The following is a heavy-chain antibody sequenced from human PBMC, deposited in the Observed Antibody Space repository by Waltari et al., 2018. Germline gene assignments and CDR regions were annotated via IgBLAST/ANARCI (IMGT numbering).Heavy chain of an antibody. CDR3: ARGRGFLEWLPRGGYMDV. CDR1: GGSFSGYY. Sequence: QVQLQQWGAGLLKPSETLSLTCAVYGGSFSGYYWSWIRQPPGKGLEWIGEINHSGSTNYNPALKSRVTRSVDTSKNQFSLKLSSVTAADTAVYYCARGRGFLEWLPRGGYMDVWGKGTTVTISS. D-gene: IGHD3-3*01. V-gene: IGHV4-34*01. CDR2: INHSGST. J-gene: IGHJ6*03.